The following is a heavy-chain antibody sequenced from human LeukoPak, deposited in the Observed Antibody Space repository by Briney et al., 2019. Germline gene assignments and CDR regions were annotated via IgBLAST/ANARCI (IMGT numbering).Heavy chain of an antibody. V-gene: IGHV1-46*01. Sequence: ASVKVSCKASGYTFTSYYMHWVRQAPGQGLEWMGTINPSGASTSYAQKFQGRVTMTRDTSTSTVYMELSSLRSEDTAVYYCARVVGSSGYLYWGQGTLVTVSS. J-gene: IGHJ4*02. D-gene: IGHD3-22*01. CDR3: ARVVGSSGYLY. CDR1: GYTFTSYY. CDR2: INPSGAST.